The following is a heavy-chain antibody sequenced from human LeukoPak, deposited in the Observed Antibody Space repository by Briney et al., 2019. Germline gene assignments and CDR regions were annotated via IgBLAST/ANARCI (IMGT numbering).Heavy chain of an antibody. Sequence: SETLSLTCTVSGGSVSSTGYYWSWIRQPPGKGLEWIGYIYYSGSTNYSPSLKSRVTISLDTSKKQFSLELSSVTAADTAVYFCARHLNNCGDDCYIFDYWGQGTLVTVSS. CDR3: ARHLNNCGDDCYIFDY. J-gene: IGHJ4*02. D-gene: IGHD2-21*01. CDR1: GGSVSSTGYY. V-gene: IGHV4-61*08. CDR2: IYYSGST.